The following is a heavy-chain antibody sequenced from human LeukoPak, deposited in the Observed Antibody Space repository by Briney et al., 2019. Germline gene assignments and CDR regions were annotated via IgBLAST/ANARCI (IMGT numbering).Heavy chain of an antibody. D-gene: IGHD3-10*01. Sequence: PGGSLRLSCAASGFTVSSNYMSCVRQAPGKGLEWVSVIYSGGSTYYADSVKGRFTISRDNSKNTLYLQMNSLRAEDTAVYYCARVGYYGSGSYYNPFDYWGQGTLVTVSS. J-gene: IGHJ4*02. CDR1: GFTVSSNY. CDR2: IYSGGST. CDR3: ARVGYYGSGSYYNPFDY. V-gene: IGHV3-53*01.